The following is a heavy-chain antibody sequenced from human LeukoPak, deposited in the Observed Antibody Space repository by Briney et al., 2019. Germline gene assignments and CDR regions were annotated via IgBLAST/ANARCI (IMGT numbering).Heavy chain of an antibody. CDR2: IYDSGST. CDR3: TRAGSGYSFDY. CDR1: GASISSYY. Sequence: SETLSLTCTVSGASISSYYWSWIRQPPGKGLEWIGYIYDSGSTNYNPSLKSRVTISVDTSKNRFSLKLSSVTAADTAVYYCTRAGSGYSFDYWGQGTLVTVSS. D-gene: IGHD5-18*01. J-gene: IGHJ4*02. V-gene: IGHV4-59*01.